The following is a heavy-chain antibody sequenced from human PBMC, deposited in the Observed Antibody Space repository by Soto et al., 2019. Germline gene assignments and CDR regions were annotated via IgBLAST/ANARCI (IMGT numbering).Heavy chain of an antibody. V-gene: IGHV3-23*01. D-gene: IGHD3-22*01. CDR2: ISDTGDWT. CDR1: GLSFSTSG. J-gene: IGHJ3*01. CDR3: AKYQWLLPDVFNV. Sequence: EVQLLESGGGLVQPGGSLRLSCAASGLSFSTSGMTWVRQAPGKGLEWVSDISDTGDWTYYADSVKGRFTISRDNSKNTLYLQMSSLRAEDTAVYYCAKYQWLLPDVFNVCGQGTMVTVSS.